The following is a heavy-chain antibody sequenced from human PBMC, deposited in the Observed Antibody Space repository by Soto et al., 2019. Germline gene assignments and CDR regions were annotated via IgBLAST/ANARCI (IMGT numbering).Heavy chain of an antibody. CDR1: GFTFDDYA. V-gene: IGHV3-9*01. CDR2: ISWNSGSI. Sequence: EVQLVESGGGLVQPGRSLRLSCAASGFTFDDYAMHWVRQAPGKGPEWVSGISWNSGSIGYADSVKGRFTISRDNAKNSLYLQMNSLRAEDTALYYCAKDIRAGPGGYSGYEFDYWGQGTLVTVSS. CDR3: AKDIRAGPGGYSGYEFDY. D-gene: IGHD5-12*01. J-gene: IGHJ4*02.